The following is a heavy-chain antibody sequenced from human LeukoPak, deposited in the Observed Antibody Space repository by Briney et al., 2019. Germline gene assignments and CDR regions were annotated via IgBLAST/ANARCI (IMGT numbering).Heavy chain of an antibody. Sequence: PSETLSLTCTVSGGSISSYYWSWIRQPPGKGPEWIGYIYYSGSTNYNPSLKSRVTISVDTSKNQFSLKLSSVTAADTAVYYCARSTYYYGSGSYLFDYWGQGTLVTVSS. CDR3: ARSTYYYGSGSYLFDY. D-gene: IGHD3-10*01. CDR1: GGSISSYY. CDR2: IYYSGST. J-gene: IGHJ4*02. V-gene: IGHV4-59*01.